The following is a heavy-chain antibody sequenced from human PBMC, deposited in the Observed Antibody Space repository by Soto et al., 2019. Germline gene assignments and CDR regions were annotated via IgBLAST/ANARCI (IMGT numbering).Heavy chain of an antibody. V-gene: IGHV3-23*01. J-gene: IGHJ6*02. CDR1: GITFSTYA. CDR3: AADYLRHNSLNGHYYSFGMDX. CDR2: IWYIGGNTGADR. D-gene: IGHD4-17*01. Sequence: PGGSLRLSCAASGITFSTYAMSWVRQAPGKGLEWVSTIWYIGGNTGADRQYADFLKGRLTISRDNSKSTLSLQMNSLRAEDTAVYYCAADYLRHNSLNGHYYSFGMDXWGRGTTVTVS.